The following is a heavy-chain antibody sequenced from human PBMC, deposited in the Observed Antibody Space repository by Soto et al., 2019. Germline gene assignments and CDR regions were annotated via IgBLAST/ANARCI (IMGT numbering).Heavy chain of an antibody. Sequence: KPSETLSLTCTVSGGSISSYYWSWIRQPPGKGLEWIGYIYYSGNTNYNPSLKSRVTISVDTSKNQFSLKLSSVTAADTAVYYRARALTSGWYSTPYYYYCMDLWDQGTTVAV. CDR3: ARALTSGWYSTPYYYYCMDL. CDR1: GGSISSYY. D-gene: IGHD6-19*01. V-gene: IGHV4-59*01. J-gene: IGHJ6*02. CDR2: IYYSGNT.